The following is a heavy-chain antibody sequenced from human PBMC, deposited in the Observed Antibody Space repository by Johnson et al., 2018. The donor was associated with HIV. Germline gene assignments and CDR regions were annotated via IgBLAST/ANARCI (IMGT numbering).Heavy chain of an antibody. Sequence: QVQLVESGGGLVQPGRSLRLSCAASGFTFDDYAMHWVRQAPGKGLEWVAVISYDGDNKYYADSVKGRFTISRDKSKNTLYLQMNSLRAEDTAVYYCAKERKAPRAFDIWGQGTMATVSS. CDR2: ISYDGDNK. CDR3: AKERKAPRAFDI. V-gene: IGHV3-30*18. J-gene: IGHJ3*02. D-gene: IGHD1-14*01. CDR1: GFTFDDYA.